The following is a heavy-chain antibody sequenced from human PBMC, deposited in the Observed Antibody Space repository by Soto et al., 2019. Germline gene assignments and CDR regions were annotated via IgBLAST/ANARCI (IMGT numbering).Heavy chain of an antibody. V-gene: IGHV1-18*01. CDR1: GYTFTNYG. CDR2: ISGYNGNT. D-gene: IGHD6-13*01. Sequence: QVQLVQSGAEVKKPGASVKVSCKTSGYTFTNYGICWVRQAPGQGPEWMGWISGYNGNTKDAQKFQGRVTMTTDTSTRTAYMELRSLRSDDTAVYYCARGGSSWSAEYYQHWGQGTLVIVSS. J-gene: IGHJ1*01. CDR3: ARGGSSWSAEYYQH.